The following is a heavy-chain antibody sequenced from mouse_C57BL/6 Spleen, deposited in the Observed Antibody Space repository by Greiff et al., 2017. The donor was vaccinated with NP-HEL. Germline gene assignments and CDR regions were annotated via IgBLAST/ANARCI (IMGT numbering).Heavy chain of an antibody. D-gene: IGHD1-1*01. CDR3: ARSYGSSYEYFDV. CDR1: GYTFTNYW. V-gene: IGHV1-63*01. CDR2: IYPGGGYT. Sequence: VQLQQSGAELVRPGTSVKMSCKASGYTFTNYWIGWAKQRPGHGLEWIGDIYPGGGYTNYNEKFKGKATLTADKSSSTAYMQFSSLTSEDSAIYYCARSYGSSYEYFDVWGTGTTVTVSS. J-gene: IGHJ1*03.